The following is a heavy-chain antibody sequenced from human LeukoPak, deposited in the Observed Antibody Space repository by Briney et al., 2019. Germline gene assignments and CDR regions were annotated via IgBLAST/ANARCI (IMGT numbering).Heavy chain of an antibody. J-gene: IGHJ4*02. CDR1: GGSISSSSYY. D-gene: IGHD3-22*01. Sequence: PSETLSLTCTVSGGSISSSSYYWGWIRQPPGKGLVWIGSIYYSGSTYYNPSLKSRVTISVDTSKNQFSLKLSSVTAADTAVYYCARDSYYYDSSGYRNYFDYWGQGTLVTVSS. CDR3: ARDSYYYDSSGYRNYFDY. CDR2: IYYSGST. V-gene: IGHV4-39*07.